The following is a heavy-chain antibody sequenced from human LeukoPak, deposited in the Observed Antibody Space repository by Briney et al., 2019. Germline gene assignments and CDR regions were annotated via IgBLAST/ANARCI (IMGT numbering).Heavy chain of an antibody. J-gene: IGHJ4*02. CDR1: GGSFSGYY. CDR2: INHSGST. D-gene: IGHD6-13*01. Sequence: PSETLSLTCAVYGGSFSGYYWSWIRQPPGKGLEWIGEINHSGSTNYNPSLKSRVTISVDTSKNQFSLKLSSVTAADTAVYYCARVGGSSSWYPDDYWGQGTLVTVSS. CDR3: ARVGGSSSWYPDDY. V-gene: IGHV4-34*01.